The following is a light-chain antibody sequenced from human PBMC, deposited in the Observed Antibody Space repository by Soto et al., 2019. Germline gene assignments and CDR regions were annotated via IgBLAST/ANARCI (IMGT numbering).Light chain of an antibody. CDR3: QQRTNWPPT. Sequence: EIVLTQSPATLSLSPGERATLSCRASQSVRNDLVWYHQKPGQAPRVLIYSASNRATGIPARFSGSGSGTDFTLTISSLEPEEFAVYYCQQRTNWPPTFGGGTKLEMK. CDR1: QSVRND. CDR2: SAS. J-gene: IGKJ4*01. V-gene: IGKV3-11*01.